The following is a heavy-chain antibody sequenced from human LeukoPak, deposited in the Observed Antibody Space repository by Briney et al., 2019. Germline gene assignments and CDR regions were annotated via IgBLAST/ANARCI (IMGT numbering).Heavy chain of an antibody. CDR3: ARASSGWDNWFDP. D-gene: IGHD6-19*01. V-gene: IGHV1-3*01. Sequence: ASVKVSRKASGYTFTSYAMHWVRQAPGQRLEWMGWINAGNGNTKYSQKFQGRVTITRDTSASTAYMELSSLRSEDTAVYYCARASSGWDNWFDPWGQGTLVTVSS. J-gene: IGHJ5*02. CDR1: GYTFTSYA. CDR2: INAGNGNT.